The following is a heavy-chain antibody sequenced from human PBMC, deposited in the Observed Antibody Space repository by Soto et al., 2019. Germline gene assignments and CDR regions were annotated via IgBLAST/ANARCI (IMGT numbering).Heavy chain of an antibody. J-gene: IGHJ1*01. D-gene: IGHD3-22*01. CDR2: ISVYNGNI. CDR3: AREGSKSGLLAH. CDR1: GYTFTNYA. Sequence: EASVKVSCKASGYTFTNYAFTWVRQAPGQGLEWMGWISVYNGNIKYAQKFQDRVTMTTETSTTTAYMELRSLSSDDTAVYYCAREGSKSGLLAHRGQGTLVTVSS. V-gene: IGHV1-18*01.